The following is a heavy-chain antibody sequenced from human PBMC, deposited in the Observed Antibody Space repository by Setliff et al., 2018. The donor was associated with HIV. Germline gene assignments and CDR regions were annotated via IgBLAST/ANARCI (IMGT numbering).Heavy chain of an antibody. CDR3: ATSDYGGNFGHFHH. CDR2: IYPGDSDT. J-gene: IGHJ1*01. Sequence: PGESLKISCKGSRYSFTNYWIAWVRQMPGKGLGWMGIIYPGDSDTRYSPAFQGQVIMSADKSITTAYLHWSSLKASDTAMYSCATSDYGGNFGHFHHWGQGTLVTVSS. CDR1: RYSFTNYW. D-gene: IGHD4-17*01. V-gene: IGHV5-51*01.